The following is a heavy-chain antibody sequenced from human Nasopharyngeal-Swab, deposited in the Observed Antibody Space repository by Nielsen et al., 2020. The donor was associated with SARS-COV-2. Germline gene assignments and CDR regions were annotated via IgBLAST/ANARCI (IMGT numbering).Heavy chain of an antibody. D-gene: IGHD3-3*01. J-gene: IGHJ6*02. Sequence: AASGLCCNNYNFKWVRQAPGKGLEWVSSISSSSSYIYYADSVKGRFTISRDNAKNSLYLQMNSLRAEDTAVYYCARDGLDYDFWSAYCMDVWGQGTTVTVSS. CDR1: GLCCNNYN. CDR3: ARDGLDYDFWSAYCMDV. CDR2: ISSSSSYI. V-gene: IGHV3-21*01.